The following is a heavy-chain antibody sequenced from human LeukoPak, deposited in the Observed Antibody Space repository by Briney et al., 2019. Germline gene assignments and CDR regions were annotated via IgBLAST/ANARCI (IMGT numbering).Heavy chain of an antibody. Sequence: GGSLRLSCAASGFTFSSYAMHWVRQAPGKGLEWVAVISYDGSNKYYADSVKGRFTISRDNSKNTLYLQMNSLRAEDTAVYYCARDLDYFDYWGQGTLVTVSS. V-gene: IGHV3-30-3*01. J-gene: IGHJ4*02. CDR2: ISYDGSNK. CDR1: GFTFSSYA. CDR3: ARDLDYFDY.